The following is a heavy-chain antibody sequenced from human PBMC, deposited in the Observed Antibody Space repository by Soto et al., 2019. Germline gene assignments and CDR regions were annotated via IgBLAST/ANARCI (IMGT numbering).Heavy chain of an antibody. Sequence: SETLSLTCAVYGGSFSGYYWSWIRQPPGKGLEWIGEINHSGSTNYNPSLKSRVTISVDTSKNQFSLKLSSVTAADTAVYYCAWRPSFSDYWGQGTLVTVSS. CDR3: AWRPSFSDY. V-gene: IGHV4-34*01. D-gene: IGHD3-3*01. CDR2: INHSGST. J-gene: IGHJ4*02. CDR1: GGSFSGYY.